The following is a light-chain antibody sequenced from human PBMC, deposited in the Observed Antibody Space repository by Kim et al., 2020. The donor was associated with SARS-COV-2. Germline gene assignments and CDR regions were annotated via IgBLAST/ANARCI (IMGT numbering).Light chain of an antibody. J-gene: IGKJ1*01. CDR1: QSVSSY. CDR3: QQSYGSSRT. V-gene: IGKV1-39*01. CDR2: AAS. Sequence: DIQMTQSPSSLSASVGDRVTIACRASQSVSSYVNWYQQRPGKPPKLLIYAASSLESGVPSRFSGSGSGTDFTLTISSLQPEDIATYFCQQSYGSSRTFGQGTKVDIK.